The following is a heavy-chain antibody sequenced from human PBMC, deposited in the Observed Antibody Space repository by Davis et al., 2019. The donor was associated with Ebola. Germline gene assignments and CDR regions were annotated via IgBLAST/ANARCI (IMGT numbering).Heavy chain of an antibody. J-gene: IGHJ3*02. D-gene: IGHD3-3*01. CDR3: AITQAYDFWSGYFSQGNAFDI. CDR2: IYYSGST. CDR1: GGSVSSGGYY. Sequence: SETLSLTCTVSGGSVSSGGYYWNWIRQPPGKGLEWIGYIYYSGSTDYSPSFRGRVTISLDTSKNQFSLRLSSVTAADTAVYYCAITQAYDFWSGYFSQGNAFDIWGQGTMVTVSS. V-gene: IGHV4-61*08.